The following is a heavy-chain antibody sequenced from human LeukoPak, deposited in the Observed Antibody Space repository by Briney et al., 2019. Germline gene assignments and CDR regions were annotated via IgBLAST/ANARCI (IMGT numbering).Heavy chain of an antibody. CDR3: ARHYYDSTHDAFDI. V-gene: IGHV4-59*13. CDR1: GDSISNYY. Sequence: SETLSLTCTVSGDSISNYYWSWIRQPPGKGLEWIGYIYYSGSTNYNLSLKSRVTISVDTSKNQFSLKLSSVTAADTAVYYCARHYYDSTHDAFDIWGQGTMVTVSS. D-gene: IGHD3-22*01. J-gene: IGHJ3*02. CDR2: IYYSGST.